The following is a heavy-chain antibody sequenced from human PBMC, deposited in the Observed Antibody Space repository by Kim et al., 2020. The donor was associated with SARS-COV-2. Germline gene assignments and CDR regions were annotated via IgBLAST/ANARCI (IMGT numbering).Heavy chain of an antibody. CDR2: ST. V-gene: IGHV1-46*01. Sequence: STNYGQKFQGRVTMTSDTSTSTVYMELSSLRSEDTAVYYCARDRNPRFDYWGQGALVTVSS. CDR3: ARDRNPRFDY. J-gene: IGHJ4*02.